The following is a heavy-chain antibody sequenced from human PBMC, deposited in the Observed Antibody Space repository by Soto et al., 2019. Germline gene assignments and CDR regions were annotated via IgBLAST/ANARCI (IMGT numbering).Heavy chain of an antibody. CDR2: IYYSGST. Sequence: SETLSLTFTVSGCSISSYYWSWIRQPPGKGLEWIGYIYYSGSTNYNPSLKSRVTISVDTSKNQFSLKLSSVTAADTAVYYCARTLFGWGIWFDPWGQGTLVTVSS. J-gene: IGHJ5*02. CDR3: ARTLFGWGIWFDP. D-gene: IGHD3-10*02. CDR1: GCSISSYY. V-gene: IGHV4-59*01.